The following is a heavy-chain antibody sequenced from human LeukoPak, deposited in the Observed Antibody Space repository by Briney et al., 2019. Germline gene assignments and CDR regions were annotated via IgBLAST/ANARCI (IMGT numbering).Heavy chain of an antibody. D-gene: IGHD3-10*01. CDR1: GFTFANYA. Sequence: GGSLRLSCVASGFTFANYAMNWVRQAPGEGLEWVGFIRSKAYGGTTEYAASVKGRFTISRDDSKSIAYLQMNSLKTEDTAVYYCTRTYGSGSYPSVWGQGTLVTVSS. V-gene: IGHV3-49*04. CDR3: TRTYGSGSYPSV. CDR2: IRSKAYGGTT. J-gene: IGHJ4*02.